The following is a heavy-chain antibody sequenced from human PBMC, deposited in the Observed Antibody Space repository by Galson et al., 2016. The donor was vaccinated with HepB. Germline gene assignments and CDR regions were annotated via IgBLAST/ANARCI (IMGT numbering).Heavy chain of an antibody. CDR2: IGGSDDRT. V-gene: IGHV3-23*01. Sequence: SLRLSCAASGFTLSSNAMAWVRQAPGKGLEWVSAIGGSDDRTDYADSVKGRFSISRDSSKNTLYLQMYSLRVEDTAVYYCAKDLLRWSFDYWGQGTLVTVSS. D-gene: IGHD4-23*01. J-gene: IGHJ4*02. CDR1: GFTLSSNA. CDR3: AKDLLRWSFDY.